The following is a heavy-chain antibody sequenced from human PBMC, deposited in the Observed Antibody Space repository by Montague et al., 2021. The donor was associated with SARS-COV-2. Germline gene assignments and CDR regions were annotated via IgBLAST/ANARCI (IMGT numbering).Heavy chain of an antibody. J-gene: IGHJ4*02. V-gene: IGHV4-39*02. CDR1: GASINNSPYY. CDR2: IRHDGST. CDR3: ARGLGVAVIKRFDY. Sequence: SETLSLTCSVAGASINNSPYYWGWIRQPPGKGLEWIGEIRHDGSTNYNPSLKSRITMSVDTSKNRFSLKLDSMTAADTAVYYCARGLGVAVIKRFDYWGQGSLVTVSS. D-gene: IGHD3-22*01.